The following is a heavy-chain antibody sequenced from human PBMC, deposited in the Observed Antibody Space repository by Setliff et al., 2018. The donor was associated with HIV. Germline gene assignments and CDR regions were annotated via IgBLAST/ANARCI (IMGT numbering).Heavy chain of an antibody. CDR1: GYTLTELS. Sequence: ASVKVSCKVSGYTLTELSMHWVRQAPGKGLEWMGGFDPEDGETIYAQKFQGRVTMTEDTSTDTAYMELSSLTSEDTAVYYCAMGNSSWPYAFDFWGQGTMVTVSS. CDR3: AMGNSSWPYAFDF. CDR2: FDPEDGET. J-gene: IGHJ3*01. D-gene: IGHD6-13*01. V-gene: IGHV1-24*01.